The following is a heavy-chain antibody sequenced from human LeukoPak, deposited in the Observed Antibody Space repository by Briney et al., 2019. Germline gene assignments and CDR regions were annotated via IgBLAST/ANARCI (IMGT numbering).Heavy chain of an antibody. CDR1: GFTFSSYW. D-gene: IGHD2-15*01. J-gene: IGHJ6*03. V-gene: IGHV3-74*01. Sequence: PGGSLRLSCAASGFTFSSYWMHWVRQAPGKGLVWVSRINTDGSSTSYADSVKGRFTISRDKSKNTLSLQMNSLRVEDTAVYYCAKVMPPGRILFYSYYMDVWGRGTTVTVSS. CDR3: AKVMPPGRILFYSYYMDV. CDR2: INTDGSST.